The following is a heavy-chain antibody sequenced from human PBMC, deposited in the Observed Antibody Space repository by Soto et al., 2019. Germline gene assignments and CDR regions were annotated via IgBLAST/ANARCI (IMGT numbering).Heavy chain of an antibody. J-gene: IGHJ5*02. Sequence: ASVKVSCKASGYTFTSYYMHWVRQAPGQGLEWMGIINPSGGSTSYAQKFQGRVTVTRDTSTSTVYMELSSLRSEDTAVYYCAREIMTKKFDPWGQGTLVTVSS. V-gene: IGHV1-46*01. D-gene: IGHD3-16*01. CDR2: INPSGGST. CDR3: AREIMTKKFDP. CDR1: GYTFTSYY.